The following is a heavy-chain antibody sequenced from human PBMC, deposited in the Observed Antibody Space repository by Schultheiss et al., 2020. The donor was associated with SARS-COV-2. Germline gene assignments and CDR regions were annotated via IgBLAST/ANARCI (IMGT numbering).Heavy chain of an antibody. V-gene: IGHV3-33*01. CDR1: GFSFSTSA. CDR3: ARDMVTVPSYYYQYNGMDV. CDR2: IWYDGSNK. D-gene: IGHD2-21*02. Sequence: GGSLRLSCAASGFSFSTSAMHWVRQAPGKGLEWVAVIWYDGSNKYHADSVKGRFSISRDNSKNTLYLQMNSLRPEDTAVYYCARDMVTVPSYYYQYNGMDVWGQGTTVTVSS. J-gene: IGHJ6*02.